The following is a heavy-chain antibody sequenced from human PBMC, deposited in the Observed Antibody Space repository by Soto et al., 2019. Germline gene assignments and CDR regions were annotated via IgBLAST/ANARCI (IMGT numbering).Heavy chain of an antibody. CDR1: GYSFTRHS. CDR3: ARDATGSSSIIDY. J-gene: IGHJ4*02. V-gene: IGHV1-46*01. CDR2: INPSGGST. Sequence: ASVKVSCKASGYSFTRHSMQWVRQAPGQGLEWMGIINPSGGSTNYAQKFQGRVTMTRDTSTSTVYMKLSSLRSDDTAAYYCARDATGSSSIIDYWDQSTRVPLSA. D-gene: IGHD6-6*01.